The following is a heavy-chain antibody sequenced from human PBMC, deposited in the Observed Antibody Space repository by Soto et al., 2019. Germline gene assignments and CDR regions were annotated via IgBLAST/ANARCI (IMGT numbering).Heavy chain of an antibody. CDR1: VFTFTSSA. D-gene: IGHD3-22*01. V-gene: IGHV1-58*01. CDR3: AAGKDYYDSSGYGYYFEY. Sequence: SVKVSCKGSVFTFTSSAVQWVRQARGQRLEWIGWIVVGSGNTNYAQKFQERVTITRDMSTSTAYMELSSLRSEDTAVYYCAAGKDYYDSSGYGYYFEYWGQGTLVTVSS. J-gene: IGHJ4*02. CDR2: IVVGSGNT.